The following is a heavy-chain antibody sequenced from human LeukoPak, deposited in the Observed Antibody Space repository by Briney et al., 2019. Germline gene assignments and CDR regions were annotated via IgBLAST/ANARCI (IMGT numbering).Heavy chain of an antibody. D-gene: IGHD6-19*01. CDR3: ARGKDNSGTWDYFDY. J-gene: IGHJ4*02. V-gene: IGHV3-23*01. Sequence: GGSLRLSCAASGFTFSSHAMSWVRQAPGKGLEWVSTISGSGAKTYYADSVKGRFTISRDNSENTLYLQMNSLRADDTAVYYCARGKDNSGTWDYFDYWGQGTLVTVSS. CDR2: ISGSGAKT. CDR1: GFTFSSHA.